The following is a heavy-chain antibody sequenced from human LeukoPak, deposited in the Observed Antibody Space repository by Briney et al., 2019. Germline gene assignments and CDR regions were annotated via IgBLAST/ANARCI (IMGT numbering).Heavy chain of an antibody. CDR1: GFTFSSYA. CDR2: ISGSGGST. Sequence: PGGSLRLSYAASGFTFSSYAMSWVRQAPGQGLEWVSAISGSGGSTYYADTVKGPFTISRDNSKNTLYLQMNSLRAEDTAVYYCAKDGWNGYNRDYWGQGTLVTVSS. V-gene: IGHV3-23*01. D-gene: IGHD5-24*01. J-gene: IGHJ4*02. CDR3: AKDGWNGYNRDY.